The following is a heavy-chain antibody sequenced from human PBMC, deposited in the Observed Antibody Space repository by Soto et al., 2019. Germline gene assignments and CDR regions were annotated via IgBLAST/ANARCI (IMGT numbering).Heavy chain of an antibody. D-gene: IGHD3-10*01. CDR1: GGSISSYY. CDR3: ARDLGYYYGSGSYYPNYFDY. Sequence: SETLSLTCTVSGGSISSYYWSWIRQPPGKGLEWIGYIYYSGSTNYNPSLKSRVTISVDTSKNQFSLKLSSVTAADTAVYYCARDLGYYYGSGSYYPNYFDYWGQGTLVTVPS. J-gene: IGHJ4*02. V-gene: IGHV4-59*01. CDR2: IYYSGST.